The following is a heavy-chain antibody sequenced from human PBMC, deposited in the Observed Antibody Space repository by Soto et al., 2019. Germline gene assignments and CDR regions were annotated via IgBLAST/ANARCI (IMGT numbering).Heavy chain of an antibody. D-gene: IGHD6-19*01. CDR1: GFTFSNYV. Sequence: GGSLRLSCDTSGFTFSNYVTTWVRQAPGRGLEWVSVISDGGNGKSYADSVKGRFTISRDNSKNTLYLQMNSLRAEDTAVYYCARVTHIAVAGIDYWGQGTLVTVSS. CDR2: ISDGGNGK. V-gene: IGHV3-23*01. CDR3: ARVTHIAVAGIDY. J-gene: IGHJ4*02.